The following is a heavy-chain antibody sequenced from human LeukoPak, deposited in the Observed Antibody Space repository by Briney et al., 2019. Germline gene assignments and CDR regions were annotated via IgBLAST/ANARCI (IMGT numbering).Heavy chain of an antibody. CDR2: IYTSGST. CDR1: GGSISSGSYY. CDR3: AREYSSSSAYYYYYMDV. V-gene: IGHV4-61*02. J-gene: IGHJ6*03. D-gene: IGHD6-6*01. Sequence: PSQTLSLTCTVSGGSISSGSYYWSWIRQPAGKGLEWIGRIYTSGSTNYNPSLKSRVTISVDTSENQFSLKLSSVTAADTAVYYCAREYSSSSAYYYYYMDVWGKGTTVTVSS.